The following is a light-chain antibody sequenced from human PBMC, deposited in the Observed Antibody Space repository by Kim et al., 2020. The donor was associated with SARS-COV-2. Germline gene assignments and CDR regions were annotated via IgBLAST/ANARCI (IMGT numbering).Light chain of an antibody. V-gene: IGLV3-25*03. Sequence: SYELTQPPSVSVSPGQTTRITCSGDALPKQYAYWYQQKPGQAPVLVIYKDSERPSGIPERFSGSSSGTTVTLTISGVQAEDEADYYCQSADSSGTHVLFG. J-gene: IGLJ2*01. CDR3: QSADSSGTHVL. CDR2: KDS. CDR1: ALPKQY.